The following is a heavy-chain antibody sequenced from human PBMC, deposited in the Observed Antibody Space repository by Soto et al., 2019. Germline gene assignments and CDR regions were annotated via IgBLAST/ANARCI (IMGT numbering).Heavy chain of an antibody. Sequence: SETLSLTCAVSGYSISSSNWWGWIRQPPGKGLEWIGYIYYSGTTYYNPSLKSRVTMSVDTSKNQFSLKLSSVTAVNTAVYYCARREIQGPIDYWGQGTLVTVSS. V-gene: IGHV4-28*01. CDR1: GYSISSSNW. J-gene: IGHJ4*02. CDR3: ARREIQGPIDY. CDR2: IYYSGTT. D-gene: IGHD1-26*01.